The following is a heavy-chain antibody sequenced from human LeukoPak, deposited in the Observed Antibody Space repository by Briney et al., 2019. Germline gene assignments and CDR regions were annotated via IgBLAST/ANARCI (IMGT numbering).Heavy chain of an antibody. J-gene: IGHJ4*02. CDR2: ISSTSRYI. CDR1: GFTFSDYI. Sequence: GESLKISCAASGFTFSDYIMTWVRQAPGKGLEWVSSISSTSRYINYADSVQGRVTISRDNPKNSLYLQMNSLRADDTAVYYCARDRYCSSSSCYLQDYWGQGTLVTVSS. CDR3: ARDRYCSSSSCYLQDY. V-gene: IGHV3-21*01. D-gene: IGHD2-2*01.